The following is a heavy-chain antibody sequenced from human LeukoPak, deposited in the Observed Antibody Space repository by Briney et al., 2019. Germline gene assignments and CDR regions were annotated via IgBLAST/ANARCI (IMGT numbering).Heavy chain of an antibody. CDR1: GGTISSYY. D-gene: IGHD3-22*01. Sequence: SETLSLTCTVSGGTISSYYWSWIREPAGKGLGWIGRIYTSGSTNYNPSLKSRVTMSVDTSKNQFSLKLSSVNAADTAVYYCARSFAGGAMIVMVINGYFFDYWGQGTLVTASS. V-gene: IGHV4-4*07. CDR2: IYTSGST. CDR3: ARSFAGGAMIVMVINGYFFDY. J-gene: IGHJ4*02.